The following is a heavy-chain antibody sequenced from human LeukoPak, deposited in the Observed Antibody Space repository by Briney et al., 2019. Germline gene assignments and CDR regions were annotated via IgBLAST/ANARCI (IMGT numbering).Heavy chain of an antibody. D-gene: IGHD6-13*01. Sequence: GASVKVSCKASGYTFTSYGISWVRQAPGQGLEWMGWISAYNGNTNYAQKLQGRVTVTTDTSTSTAYMELRSLRSDDTAVYYCARESGYSSSWYYHYYYGMDVWGQGTTVTVSS. V-gene: IGHV1-18*01. CDR2: ISAYNGNT. J-gene: IGHJ6*02. CDR1: GYTFTSYG. CDR3: ARESGYSSSWYYHYYYGMDV.